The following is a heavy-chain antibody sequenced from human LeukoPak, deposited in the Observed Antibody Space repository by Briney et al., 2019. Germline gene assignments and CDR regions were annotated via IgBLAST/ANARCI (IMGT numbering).Heavy chain of an antibody. J-gene: IGHJ4*02. CDR1: GGTFSSYA. D-gene: IGHD6-19*01. V-gene: IGHV1-69*05. CDR2: IIPTFGTA. CDR3: AGPSIAVAGYFDY. Sequence: GASVKVSCKASGGTFSSYAISWVRQAPGQGLEWMGGIIPTFGTANYAQKLQGRVTMTTDTSTSTAYMELRSLRSDDTAVYYCAGPSIAVAGYFDYWGQGTLVTVSS.